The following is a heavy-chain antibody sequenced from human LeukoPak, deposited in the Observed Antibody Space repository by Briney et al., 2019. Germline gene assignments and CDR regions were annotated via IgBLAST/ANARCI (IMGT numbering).Heavy chain of an antibody. CDR2: INPNSGGT. CDR1: GYTFTSYY. J-gene: IGHJ4*02. D-gene: IGHD6-13*01. V-gene: IGHV1-2*02. CDR3: ARNSIAAAGTADY. Sequence: ASVKVSCKASGYTFTSYYMHWVRQAPGQGLEWMGWINPNSGGTNYAQKFQGRVTMTRDTSISTAYMELSRLRSDDTAVYYYARNSIAAAGTADYWGQGTLVTVSS.